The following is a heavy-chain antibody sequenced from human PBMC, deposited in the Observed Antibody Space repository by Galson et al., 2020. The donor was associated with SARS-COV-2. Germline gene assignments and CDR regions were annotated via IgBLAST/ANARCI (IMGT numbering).Heavy chain of an antibody. D-gene: IGHD3-22*01. J-gene: IGHJ3*02. Sequence: SVKVSCKASGGTFSSYAISWVRQAPGQGLEWMGGIIPIFGTANYAQKFQGRVTITADESTSTAYMELSSPRSEDTAVYYCARDPPTPWLGDAFDIWGQGTMVTVSS. CDR1: GGTFSSYA. CDR2: IIPIFGTA. CDR3: ARDPPTPWLGDAFDI. V-gene: IGHV1-69*13.